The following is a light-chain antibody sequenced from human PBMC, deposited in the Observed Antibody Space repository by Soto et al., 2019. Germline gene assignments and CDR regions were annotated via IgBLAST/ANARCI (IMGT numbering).Light chain of an antibody. J-gene: IGLJ2*01. V-gene: IGLV1-40*01. CDR1: SSNIGAGYD. CDR3: QSYDSSLSAVV. Sequence: QSVLTQPPSVSGAPGQRVTISCTGSSSNIGAGYDVHWYQQLPGTAPKLLIYGNSNRPSGVPDRFSGSKSGTSASLAIAGLQAEDEAEYYCQSYDSSLSAVVFGGWTKLTVL. CDR2: GNS.